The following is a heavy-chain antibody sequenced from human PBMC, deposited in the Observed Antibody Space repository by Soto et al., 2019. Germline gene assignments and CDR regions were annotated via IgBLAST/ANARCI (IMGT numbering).Heavy chain of an antibody. Sequence: GGSLRLSCAASGFTFSSHAMSWVRQAPGKGLVWVSGVTGSGSDTYYADSVKGRFTISRDNSKDTLYLQMNSLSAGDTAVYYCAKDQRDSGSSEPFDCWGQGTLVTVSS. CDR2: VTGSGSDT. CDR1: GFTFSSHA. CDR3: AKDQRDSGSSEPFDC. J-gene: IGHJ4*02. V-gene: IGHV3-23*01. D-gene: IGHD1-26*01.